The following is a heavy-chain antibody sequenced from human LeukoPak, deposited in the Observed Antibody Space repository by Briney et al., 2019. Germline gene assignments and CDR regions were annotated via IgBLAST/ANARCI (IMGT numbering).Heavy chain of an antibody. J-gene: IGHJ4*02. CDR2: IYSGGST. CDR3: ARVSAYYYDSSGYYEDY. CDR1: GFTVSSNY. D-gene: IGHD3-22*01. Sequence: GGSLRLSCAASGFTVSSNYMSWVRQAPGKGLEWVSVIYSGGSTYYADSVKGRFTISRDNSKNTLYLQMNSLRAEDTAVYYCARVSAYYYDSSGYYEDYWGQGTLVTVSS. V-gene: IGHV3-53*01.